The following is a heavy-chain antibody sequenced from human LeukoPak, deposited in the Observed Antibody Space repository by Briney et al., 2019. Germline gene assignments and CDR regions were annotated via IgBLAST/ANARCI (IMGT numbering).Heavy chain of an antibody. CDR3: ASRFSAYYGMDV. CDR1: GGSFSGYY. V-gene: IGHV4-34*01. J-gene: IGHJ6*02. CDR2: INHSGST. Sequence: SETLSLTCAVYGGSFSGYYWSWIRQPPGKGLEWIGEINHSGSTNYNPSLKSRVTISVDTSKNQFSLKLSSVTAADTAVYYCASRFSAYYGMDVWGQGTTVTVSS. D-gene: IGHD3-3*01.